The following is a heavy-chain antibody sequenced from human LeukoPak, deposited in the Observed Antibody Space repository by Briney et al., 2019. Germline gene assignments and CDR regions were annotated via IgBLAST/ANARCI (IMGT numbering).Heavy chain of an antibody. CDR2: IYHSGST. D-gene: IGHD3-22*01. CDR3: ARNLYDSSGYSIAFDY. CDR1: GYSISSGYY. Sequence: SETLSLTCTVSGYSISSGYYWGWIRQPPGKGLEWIGSIYHSGSTYYNPSLKSRVTISVDTSKNQFSLKLSSVTAADTAVYYCARNLYDSSGYSIAFDYWGQGTLVTVSS. J-gene: IGHJ4*02. V-gene: IGHV4-38-2*02.